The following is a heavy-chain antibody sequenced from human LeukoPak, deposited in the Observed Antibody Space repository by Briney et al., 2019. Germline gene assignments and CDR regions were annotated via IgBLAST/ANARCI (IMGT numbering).Heavy chain of an antibody. Sequence: SETLSLTCTVSGGSISSSSYYWGWIRQPPGKGLEWIGEINHSGSTNYNPSLKSRVTISVDTSKNQFSLKLRSVTAADTAVYYCAKPTSRLGSFDYWGQGTLVTVSS. D-gene: IGHD2/OR15-2a*01. J-gene: IGHJ4*02. V-gene: IGHV4-39*01. CDR3: AKPTSRLGSFDY. CDR2: INHSGST. CDR1: GGSISSSSYY.